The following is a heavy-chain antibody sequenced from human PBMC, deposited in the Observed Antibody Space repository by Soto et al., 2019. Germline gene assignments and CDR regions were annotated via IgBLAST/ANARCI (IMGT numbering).Heavy chain of an antibody. J-gene: IGHJ4*02. Sequence: SETLSLTCAVYGGSFSGYYWSWIRQPPGKGLEWIGEINHSGSTNYNPSLKSRVTISVDTSKNQFSLKLSSVTAADTAVYYCARYCTNGVCYRRGGDYWGQGTLVTVSS. CDR2: INHSGST. D-gene: IGHD2-8*01. V-gene: IGHV4-34*01. CDR3: ARYCTNGVCYRRGGDY. CDR1: GGSFSGYY.